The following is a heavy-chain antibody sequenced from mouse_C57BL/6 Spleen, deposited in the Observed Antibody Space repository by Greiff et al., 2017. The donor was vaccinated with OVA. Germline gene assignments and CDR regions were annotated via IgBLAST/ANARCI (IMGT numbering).Heavy chain of an antibody. CDR3: ARRGGWVMDY. CDR1: GYTFTSYW. D-gene: IGHD1-1*02. Sequence: QVQLQQPGAELVMPGASVKLSCKASGYTFTSYWMHWVKQRPGQGLEWIGEIDPSDSYTNYNQKFKGKSTFTVDKSSSTAYMHPSSLTSEDSGVYYGARRGGWVMDYWGQGTSVTVSS. J-gene: IGHJ4*01. V-gene: IGHV1-69*01. CDR2: IDPSDSYT.